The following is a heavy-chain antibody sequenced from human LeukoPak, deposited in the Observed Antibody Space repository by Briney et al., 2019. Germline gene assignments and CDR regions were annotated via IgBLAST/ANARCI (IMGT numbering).Heavy chain of an antibody. D-gene: IGHD2-15*01. CDR2: ISGNGDGT. CDR1: GFTFSNYA. V-gene: IGHV3-23*01. CDR3: ALYCSGGSCYSMGGAFDI. J-gene: IGHJ3*02. Sequence: PGGSLRLSCAASGFTFSNYAMSWVRQDPGKGLEWVSAISGNGDGTYYVDSVKGRFTISRDNSKNTLYLQMNSLRAEDAAVYYCALYCSGGSCYSMGGAFDIWGQGTLVTVSS.